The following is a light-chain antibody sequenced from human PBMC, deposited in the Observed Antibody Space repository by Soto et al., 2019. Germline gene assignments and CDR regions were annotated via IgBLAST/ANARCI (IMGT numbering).Light chain of an antibody. Sequence: QSALTQPRSVSGSPGQSVTISCTGTSSDVGGYNYVSWYQQHPGKAPKVMIYDVSKRPSGVPDRFSGSKSGNTASLTISGLQAEDEADYHCCSYAGSFYVLGTGTKVTVL. J-gene: IGLJ1*01. CDR3: CSYAGSFYV. V-gene: IGLV2-11*01. CDR1: SSDVGGYNY. CDR2: DVS.